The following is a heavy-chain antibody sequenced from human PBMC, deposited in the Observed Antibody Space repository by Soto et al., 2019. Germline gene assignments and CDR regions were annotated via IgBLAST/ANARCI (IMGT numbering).Heavy chain of an antibody. CDR1: GYTFTDYY. CDR2: INPNSGGT. J-gene: IGHJ4*02. CDR3: ARGPPISFSAARGPIWDY. Sequence: QVQLVQSGAEVKKPGASVKVSCKASGYTFTDYYMHWVRQAPGQGLEWMGWINPNSGGTNYAQKFQDWVTMTMHTSISTAYMDLRRMKSDDTAVYYCARGPPISFSAARGPIWDYWGQGTLVTVSS. V-gene: IGHV1-2*04. D-gene: IGHD6-6*01.